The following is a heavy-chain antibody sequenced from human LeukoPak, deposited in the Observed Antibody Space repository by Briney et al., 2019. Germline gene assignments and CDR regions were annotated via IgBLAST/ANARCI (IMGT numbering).Heavy chain of an antibody. V-gene: IGHV3-23*01. Sequence: PGGSLRLSCAASGFTFSSYAMSWVRQAPGKGLEWVSAISGSGGSTYYADSVKGRFTISRDNSKNTLYLQMNSLRAEDTAVYYCAKDGGITIFGMVTNYYYYGMDAWGQGTTVTVSS. CDR3: AKDGGITIFGMVTNYYYYGMDA. CDR1: GFTFSSYA. J-gene: IGHJ6*02. D-gene: IGHD3-3*01. CDR2: ISGSGGST.